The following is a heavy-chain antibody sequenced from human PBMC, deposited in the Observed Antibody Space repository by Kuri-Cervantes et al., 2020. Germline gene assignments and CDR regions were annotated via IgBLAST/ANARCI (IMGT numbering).Heavy chain of an antibody. CDR3: ARVEGKSDAFGI. J-gene: IGHJ3*02. Sequence: SETLSLTCTVSGGSISSYYWSWIRQPPGKGLEWIGYIYYSGSTNYNPSLKSRVTISVDTSKNQFSLKLSSVTAADTAVYYCARVEGKSDAFGIWGQGTMVTVSS. CDR1: GGSISSYY. V-gene: IGHV4-59*01. D-gene: IGHD5-24*01. CDR2: IYYSGST.